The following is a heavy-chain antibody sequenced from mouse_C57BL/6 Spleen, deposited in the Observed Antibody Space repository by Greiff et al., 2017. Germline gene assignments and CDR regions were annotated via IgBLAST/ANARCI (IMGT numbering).Heavy chain of an antibody. Sequence: QVQLQQPGAELVRPGSSVKLSCKASGYTFTSYWMHWVKQRPIQGLEWIGNIDPSDSETHYNQKFKDKATLPVDKSTSTAYMQLSSLTSEDSAVYSCARWGYYGPSYYFDDWGQGTTLTVSS. CDR1: GYTFTSYW. CDR3: ARWGYYGPSYYFDD. J-gene: IGHJ2*01. CDR2: IDPSDSET. D-gene: IGHD1-1*01. V-gene: IGHV1-52*01.